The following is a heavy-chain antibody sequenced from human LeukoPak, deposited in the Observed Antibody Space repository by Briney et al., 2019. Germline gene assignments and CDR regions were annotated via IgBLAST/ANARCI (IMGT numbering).Heavy chain of an antibody. CDR1: GYTFSSYY. D-gene: IGHD2/OR15-2a*01. J-gene: IGHJ4*02. V-gene: IGHV1-46*01. CDR3: ARILRRHGTTFDY. Sequence: ASVKVSCKAVGYTFSSYYIHWLRQAPGKELEWMGLINPSGGSTTFAERFQGRVAMTTDRSTDTVYMELRSLKSEDTAFYYCARILRRHGTTFDYWGQGTLVTVSS. CDR2: INPSGGST.